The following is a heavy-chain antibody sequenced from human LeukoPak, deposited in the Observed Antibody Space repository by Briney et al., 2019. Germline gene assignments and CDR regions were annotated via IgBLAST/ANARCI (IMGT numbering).Heavy chain of an antibody. V-gene: IGHV3-23*01. CDR1: GFTFSSYA. J-gene: IGHJ4*02. Sequence: GGSLRLSCAASGFTFSSYAMSWVRQAPGKGLEWVSAISGSGGSTYYADSVKGRFTISRDNSKNTLYLQMNSLRAEDTAVYYCAKATPLWFGELLSYFDYWGQGTLVTVSS. CDR2: ISGSGGST. D-gene: IGHD3-10*01. CDR3: AKATPLWFGELLSYFDY.